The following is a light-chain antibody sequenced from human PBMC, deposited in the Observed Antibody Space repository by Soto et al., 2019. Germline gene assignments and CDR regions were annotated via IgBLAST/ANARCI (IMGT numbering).Light chain of an antibody. J-gene: IGKJ1*01. V-gene: IGKV1-5*03. CDR2: KAS. CDR1: QSISIW. CDR3: QQYNDYSWT. Sequence: DIQMTQSPSTLSASVGDRVAITCRASQSISIWLAWYQQKPGKAPKLLIYKASSLESGVPSRFSGSGSGTEFTLTISRLQPDDFATYYCQQYNDYSWTFGQGTKVESK.